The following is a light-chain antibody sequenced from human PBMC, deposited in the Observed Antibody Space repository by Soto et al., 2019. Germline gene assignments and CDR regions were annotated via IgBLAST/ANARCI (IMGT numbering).Light chain of an antibody. V-gene: IGLV2-14*01. CDR2: EVT. J-gene: IGLJ2*01. CDR3: SSFTSRTTVV. Sequence: QSALTQPASVSGSPGQSITISCTGTSSDVGAYNYVSWYQQHPGKAPKLMIFEVTNRPSGVSNRFSGSKSDNTASLTISGLQADDEANYYCSSFTSRTTVVFGGGTKLTVL. CDR1: SSDVGAYNY.